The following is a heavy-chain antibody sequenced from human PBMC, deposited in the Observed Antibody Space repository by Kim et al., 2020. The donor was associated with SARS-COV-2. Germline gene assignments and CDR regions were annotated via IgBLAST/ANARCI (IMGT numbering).Heavy chain of an antibody. CDR2: IWFDGTKQ. CDR3: AKGGGGYAHYPYED. V-gene: IGHV3-33*06. D-gene: IGHD3-22*01. CDR1: NFNFRNFA. Sequence: GGSLRLSCAASNFNFRNFAMHWVRQAPGKGLEWVAVIWFDGTKQFYSDFAKGRFTISRDNSLNTLYLQMISLRADDTAVYYCAKGGGGYAHYPYEDWGQGTLVTVSS. J-gene: IGHJ4*02.